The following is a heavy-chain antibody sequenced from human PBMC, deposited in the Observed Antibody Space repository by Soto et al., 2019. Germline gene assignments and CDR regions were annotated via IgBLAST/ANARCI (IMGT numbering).Heavy chain of an antibody. V-gene: IGHV3-30-3*01. CDR2: ISYDGSNK. D-gene: IGHD3-16*01. CDR3: AEVPGSGSIALGH. Sequence: QVQLVESGGGVVQPGRSLRLSCAASGFTFSSYAMHWVRQAPGKGLEWVAVISYDGSNKYYADSVKGRFTISRDNSKNTLFLQMNSLRAEETAVYYCAEVPGSGSIALGHWGQGTLVIVSS. J-gene: IGHJ4*02. CDR1: GFTFSSYA.